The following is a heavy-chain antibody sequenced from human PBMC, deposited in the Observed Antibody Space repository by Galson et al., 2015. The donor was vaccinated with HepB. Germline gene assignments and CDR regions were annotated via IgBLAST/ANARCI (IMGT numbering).Heavy chain of an antibody. Sequence: SVKVSCKAYRYIFTKFGINWVRQAPGQGPEWVGWINPSNGNTNYAQKFQGRVILTTDTSTSTGYMDLRSLRSDDTAVYYCARGGMATIGGPTFDYWGQGTLVTVSS. CDR3: ARGGMATIGGPTFDY. J-gene: IGHJ4*02. D-gene: IGHD5-24*01. CDR1: RYIFTKFG. CDR2: INPSNGNT. V-gene: IGHV1-18*01.